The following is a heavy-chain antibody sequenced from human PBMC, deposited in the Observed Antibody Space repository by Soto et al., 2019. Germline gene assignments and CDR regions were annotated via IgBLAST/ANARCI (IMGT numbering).Heavy chain of an antibody. Sequence: PSETRRLTCTVSGDSFGSGSYYWCWLRQHPGKGLEWIGYIYTSRTTYYNPSLRSRVTISGDTSKNQFSLKLNSVTAADTAVYYFARCHTRHDLIAFWGQGTPVTVSS. J-gene: IGHJ4*02. CDR3: ARCHTRHDLIAF. CDR2: IYTSRTT. CDR1: GDSFGSGSYY. D-gene: IGHD1-1*01. V-gene: IGHV4-31*03.